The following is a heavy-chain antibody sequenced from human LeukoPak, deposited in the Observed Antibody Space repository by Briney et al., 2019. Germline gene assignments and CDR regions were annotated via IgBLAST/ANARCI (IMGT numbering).Heavy chain of an antibody. CDR1: GFTFSSDW. J-gene: IGHJ4*02. V-gene: IGHV3-7*01. Sequence: GGSLRLSCAASGFTFSSDWMSWVGRAPREGREWLANIKQDGSEKYYVDSVKGRFTISRDNAKNSLYLQMNSLRAEDTAVYYCARGVSGYWGQGTLVTVSS. CDR2: IKQDGSEK. CDR3: ARGVSGY. D-gene: IGHD2-8*01.